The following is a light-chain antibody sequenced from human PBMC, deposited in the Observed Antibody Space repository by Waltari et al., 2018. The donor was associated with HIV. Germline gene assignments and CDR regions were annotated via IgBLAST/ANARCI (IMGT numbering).Light chain of an antibody. V-gene: IGLV2-23*02. CDR3: CSYAGGPFV. J-gene: IGLJ1*01. Sequence: QSALTQPAPVSGSPGPSTNMSCTGSSSDIGKYDFVPWYQHNPGKAPHLIIYDVNTPPSGFSLGFSGSKSVNTASLTIAGLQAEDESYYYCCSYAGGPFVFGSGTSVIVL. CDR1: SSDIGKYDF. CDR2: DVN.